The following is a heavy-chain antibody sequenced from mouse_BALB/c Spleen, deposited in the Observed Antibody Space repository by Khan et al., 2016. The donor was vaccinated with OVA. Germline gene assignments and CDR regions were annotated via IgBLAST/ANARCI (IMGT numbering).Heavy chain of an antibody. CDR2: IDPANGDT. CDR3: ATLYGSPFTY. J-gene: IGHJ3*01. CDR1: GFNIKDTY. Sequence: VRLQQSGAELVKPGASVKLSCTASGFNIKDTYIHWVKERPEQSPEWIGRIDPANGDTKYDPKFQGKATIAADTSSNTAYLQLSSLTSEDTAVYYCATLYGSPFTYWGQGTLVTVSA. V-gene: IGHV14-3*02. D-gene: IGHD2-1*01.